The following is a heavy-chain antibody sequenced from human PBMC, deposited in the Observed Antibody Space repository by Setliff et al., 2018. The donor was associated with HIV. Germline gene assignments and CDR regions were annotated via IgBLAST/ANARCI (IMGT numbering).Heavy chain of an antibody. D-gene: IGHD6-6*01. V-gene: IGHV1-24*01. CDR1: GYTLTELS. CDR2: LDPKDGKT. Sequence: ASVKVSCKVSGYTLTELSRHWVRQAPGKGLEWMGGLDPKDGKTRYAQKFQGRVTMTEDTSTDTAHMELRSLRFEDTAVYYCVIGSAARPFDYWGQGTLGTVSA. CDR3: VIGSAARPFDY. J-gene: IGHJ4*02.